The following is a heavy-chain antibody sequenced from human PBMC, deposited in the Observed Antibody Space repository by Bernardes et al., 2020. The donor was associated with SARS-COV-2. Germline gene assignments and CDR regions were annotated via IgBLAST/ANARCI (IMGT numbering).Heavy chain of an antibody. CDR2: IKPNSGGT. V-gene: IGHV1-2*02. J-gene: IGHJ4*02. CDR3: ARDRGEVQTLFGVVTGPQYFDF. Sequence: ASMKVSCKASGYTFTGYYMHWVRQAPGQGLEWMGWIKPNSGGTNYAQKFQGRVTMTRDTSISTAYMELSRLRSDDTAVYYCARDRGEVQTLFGVVTGPQYFDFWGQGTLVTVSS. D-gene: IGHD3-3*01. CDR1: GYTFTGYY.